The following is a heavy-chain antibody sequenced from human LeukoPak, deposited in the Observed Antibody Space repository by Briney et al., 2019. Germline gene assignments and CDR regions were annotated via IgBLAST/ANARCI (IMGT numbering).Heavy chain of an antibody. V-gene: IGHV3-7*01. Sequence: GGSLRLACVASGFTFSNYWMTWVRQAPGKGLQWVANIKYDGSEKFSVDSVKGRFTISRDNANRSLYLQMNSLRAEDTAVHYCARSYYYESSGYYPAAYWGQGTLVTVSS. CDR2: IKYDGSEK. CDR1: GFTFSNYW. J-gene: IGHJ4*02. D-gene: IGHD3-22*01. CDR3: ARSYYYESSGYYPAAY.